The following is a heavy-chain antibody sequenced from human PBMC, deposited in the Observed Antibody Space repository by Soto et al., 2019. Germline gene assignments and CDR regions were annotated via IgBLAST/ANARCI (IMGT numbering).Heavy chain of an antibody. CDR2: IYYSGSS. CDR3: ARHTNWNASFDAFEI. J-gene: IGHJ3*02. V-gene: IGHV4-39*01. Sequence: QLQLQESGPGLVKPSETLSLTCTVSGDSISRSSYYWGWIRQPPGMGLEWIGSIYYSGSSYYSPSLKRRVTISVYTSKIQISLKLTSVTAADTAVYYCARHTNWNASFDAFEIWGQGTMVTVSA. D-gene: IGHD1-1*01. CDR1: GDSISRSSYY.